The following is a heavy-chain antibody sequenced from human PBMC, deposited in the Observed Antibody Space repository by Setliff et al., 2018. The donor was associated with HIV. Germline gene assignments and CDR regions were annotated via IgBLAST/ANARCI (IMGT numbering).Heavy chain of an antibody. V-gene: IGHV1-18*01. CDR1: GYTFTTYD. J-gene: IGHJ4*02. Sequence: GASVKVSCKASGYTFTTYDITWVRQAPGQGLECLGWISPYNGHTNFAQKFQGRVTMTTDTATSTAYMEVRSLRSDDTAVYYCARTDYGGNSGGNYFDYWGQGSLVTVSS. CDR3: ARTDYGGNSGGNYFDY. CDR2: ISPYNGHT. D-gene: IGHD4-17*01.